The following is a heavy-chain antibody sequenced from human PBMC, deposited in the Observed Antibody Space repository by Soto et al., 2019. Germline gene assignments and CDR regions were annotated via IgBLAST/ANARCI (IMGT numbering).Heavy chain of an antibody. D-gene: IGHD3-22*01. V-gene: IGHV3-30*18. J-gene: IGHJ4*02. CDR2: ISNDGSNK. CDR1: GFTFSSCG. CDR3: AKEWVYDSSGWSFDY. Sequence: GGSLRLSCAASGFTFSSCGMHWVRQAPGKGLEWVAVISNDGSNKYYADSVKGRFTISRDNSKNTLYLQMNSLRAEDMAVYYCAKEWVYDSSGWSFDYWGQGTLVTVSS.